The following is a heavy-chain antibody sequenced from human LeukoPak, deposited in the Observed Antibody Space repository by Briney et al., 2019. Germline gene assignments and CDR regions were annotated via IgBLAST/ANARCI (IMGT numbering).Heavy chain of an antibody. J-gene: IGHJ4*02. V-gene: IGHV3-23*01. CDR1: GFTLSSYG. CDR3: AKRDCSDNNCYFVN. CDR2: LSARGDST. Sequence: GGSLRLSCAASGFTLSSYGMSWVCQAPAKGLEWVSTLSARGDSTYYVDSVKGRFTISRDNSKNTLYLQMDSLRAEDTAVYFCAKRDCSDNNCYFVNWGQGTLVTVFS. D-gene: IGHD1-20*01.